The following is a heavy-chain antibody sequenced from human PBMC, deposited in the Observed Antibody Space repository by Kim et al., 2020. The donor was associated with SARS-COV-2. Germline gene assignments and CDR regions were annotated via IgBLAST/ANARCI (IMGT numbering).Heavy chain of an antibody. D-gene: IGHD6-13*01. J-gene: IGHJ5*02. Sequence: SGPTLVNPTQTLTLTCTFSGFSLSTGGVGVGWLRQPPGEALEWLALISWDDDKRYSPSLKRRLTITKDTSKSQVVLTMTNMDPVDSGTYYCAHRPLRSSTWQWNYFDPWGQGTLVTVSS. V-gene: IGHV2-5*02. CDR3: AHRPLRSSTWQWNYFDP. CDR1: GFSLSTGGVG. CDR2: ISWDDDK.